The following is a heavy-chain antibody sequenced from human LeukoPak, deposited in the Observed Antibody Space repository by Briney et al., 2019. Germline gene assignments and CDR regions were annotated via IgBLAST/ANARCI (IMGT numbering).Heavy chain of an antibody. J-gene: IGHJ4*02. CDR2: ISAYNGNT. V-gene: IGHV1-18*01. D-gene: IGHD4-17*01. Sequence: ASVRVSCKASGYTFTSYGISWVRQAPGQGLEWMGWISAYNGNTNYAQQLQGRVTMTTDTSTSTAYMELRSLRSDDTAVYYCARDFRATVTTIDSWGQGTLVTVSS. CDR3: ARDFRATVTTIDS. CDR1: GYTFTSYG.